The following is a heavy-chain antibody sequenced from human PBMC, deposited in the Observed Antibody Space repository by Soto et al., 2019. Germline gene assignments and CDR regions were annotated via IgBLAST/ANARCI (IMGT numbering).Heavy chain of an antibody. CDR1: GGSISSSSYY. CDR3: VRLIGNSWLDS. Sequence: ETLSLTCTVSGGSISSSSYYWGWIRQPPGKGLEWIGSIYYSGSTYYNPSLKSRITINPDTSNNQFSLHLSSVTPDDTAVYYCVRLIGNSWLDSWGQGTPVTVSS. J-gene: IGHJ5*01. V-gene: IGHV4-39*01. CDR2: IYYSGST.